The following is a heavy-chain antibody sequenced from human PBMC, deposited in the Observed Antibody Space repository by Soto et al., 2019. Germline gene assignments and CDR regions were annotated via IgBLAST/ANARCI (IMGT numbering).Heavy chain of an antibody. CDR2: IIPIFGTA. CDR1: GGAFSIYA. Sequence: SVNVYCKAAGGAFSIYAISWVRQAPRQGLEWMGGIIPIFGTANYAQKFQGRVTITADESTSTAYMELSSLRSEDTAVYYCARDNDGIAAAGNYYYYYGMDVWGQGTTVTVSS. D-gene: IGHD6-13*01. V-gene: IGHV1-69*13. CDR3: ARDNDGIAAAGNYYYYYGMDV. J-gene: IGHJ6*02.